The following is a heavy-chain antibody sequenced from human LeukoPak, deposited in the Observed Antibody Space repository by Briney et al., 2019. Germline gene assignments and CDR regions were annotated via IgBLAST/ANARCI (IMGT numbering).Heavy chain of an antibody. CDR1: GFTFSSYA. D-gene: IGHD3-9*01. CDR2: ISSSSSYI. V-gene: IGHV3-21*06. Sequence: GGSLRLSCAASGFTFSSYAMSWVRQAPGKGLEWVSSISSSSSYIYYADSVNGRFNISRDNAKNSLYLQMNSLRAEDTAVYYCARDTYDILTGYYKWAFDIWGQGTMVTVSS. CDR3: ARDTYDILTGYYKWAFDI. J-gene: IGHJ3*02.